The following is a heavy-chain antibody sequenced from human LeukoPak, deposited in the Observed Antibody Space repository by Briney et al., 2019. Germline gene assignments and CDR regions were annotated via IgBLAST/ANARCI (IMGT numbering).Heavy chain of an antibody. J-gene: IGHJ6*03. CDR1: GSRFTSYW. Sequence: GESLKIYFKGSGSRFTSYWIGWVRPMPGKGMEWMGIIYPGDSDTRYSPSFQGQVTISADKSIGTAYLQWSSLKASDTAMYYCARHESSWPYFYYMDVWGKGTTVTVSS. D-gene: IGHD5-12*01. CDR3: ARHESSWPYFYYMDV. V-gene: IGHV5-51*01. CDR2: IYPGDSDT.